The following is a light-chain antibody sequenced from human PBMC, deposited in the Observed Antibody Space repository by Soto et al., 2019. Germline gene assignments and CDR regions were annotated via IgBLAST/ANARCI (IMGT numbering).Light chain of an antibody. CDR1: TSNIGSKY. V-gene: IGLV1-47*02. CDR3: ASWNDSLSGLV. Sequence: QSVLTKPTSASFTPGQTISISCSGSTSNIGSKYVYWYQQLPGTAPKLLIYSNNDRPSGVPDRFSGSKSGTSASLAISGLGSEDEADYYCASWNDSLSGLVFGGGTKLAVL. J-gene: IGLJ2*01. CDR2: SNN.